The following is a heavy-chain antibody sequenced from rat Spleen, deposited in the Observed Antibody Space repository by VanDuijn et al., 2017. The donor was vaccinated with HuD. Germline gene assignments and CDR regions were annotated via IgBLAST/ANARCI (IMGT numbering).Heavy chain of an antibody. CDR1: GFSLSRHG. D-gene: IGHD1-9*01. CDR2: LWGNGNT. Sequence: QVQLKESGPGLVQPSQTLSLTCTVSGFSLSRHGVIWVRQPPGKGLAWWGGLWGNGNTNYNSALKSRLSISRDTSESQIFLKMNNLQTEDTAMYLCARTTGYGYKDYFDNWGQGVMVTVSS. CDR3: ARTTGYGYKDYFDN. V-gene: IGHV2S61*01. J-gene: IGHJ2*01.